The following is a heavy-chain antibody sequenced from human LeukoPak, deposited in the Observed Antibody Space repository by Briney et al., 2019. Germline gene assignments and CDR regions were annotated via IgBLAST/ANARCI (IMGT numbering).Heavy chain of an antibody. D-gene: IGHD3-10*01. CDR1: GGSVSSGDYF. V-gene: IGHV4-30-4*01. CDR3: ARDYYGSGSLRYFDL. Sequence: SETLSLTCTVSGGSVSSGDYFWSWIRQPPGKGLEWIGYIYYSGSTYYNPSLKSRITISVDTSKNQFSLKLSSVTAADTAVYYCARDYYGSGSLRYFDLWGRGTLVTVSS. J-gene: IGHJ2*01. CDR2: IYYSGST.